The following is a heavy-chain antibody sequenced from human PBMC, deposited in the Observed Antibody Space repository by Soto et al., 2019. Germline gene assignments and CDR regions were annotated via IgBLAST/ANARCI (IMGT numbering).Heavy chain of an antibody. J-gene: IGHJ4*01. Sequence: TLSLTCAITGDSVSSNSAGWSWVRQSPSRGLEWLGRTYYRSKRYYEYAVSVRGRITINPDTSKNQYSLQLNSVTPEDTAVYFCARGEQYSGRIFDYWGQRTLVTVSS. CDR1: GDSVSSNSAG. V-gene: IGHV6-1*01. CDR2: TYYRSKRYY. D-gene: IGHD1-26*01. CDR3: ARGEQYSGRIFDY.